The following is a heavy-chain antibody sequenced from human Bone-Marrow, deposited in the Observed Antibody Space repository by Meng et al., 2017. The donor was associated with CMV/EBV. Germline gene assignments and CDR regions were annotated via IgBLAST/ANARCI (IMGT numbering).Heavy chain of an antibody. CDR1: GFTFSSYS. CDR3: AREVVPAAIWPSYGMDV. J-gene: IGHJ6*02. D-gene: IGHD2-2*01. CDR2: ISSSSSYI. Sequence: GGSLRLSWAASGFTFSSYSMNWVRQAPGKGLEWVSSISSSSSYIYYADSVKGRFTISRDNAKNSLYLQMNSLRAEDTAVYYCAREVVPAAIWPSYGMDVWGQGTTVTVSS. V-gene: IGHV3-21*01.